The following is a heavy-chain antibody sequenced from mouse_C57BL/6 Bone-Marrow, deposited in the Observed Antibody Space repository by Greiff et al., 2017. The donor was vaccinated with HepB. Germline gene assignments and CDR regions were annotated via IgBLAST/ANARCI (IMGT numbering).Heavy chain of an antibody. CDR2: IYPRSGNT. V-gene: IGHV1-81*01. D-gene: IGHD1-1*01. CDR3: ARHGSSPFDY. J-gene: IGHJ2*01. Sequence: VKVVESGAELARPGASVKLSCKASGYTFTSYGISWVKQRTGQGLEWIGEIYPRSGNTYYNEKFKGKATLTADKSSSTAYMELRSLTSEDSAVYFCARHGSSPFDYWGQGTTLTVSS. CDR1: GYTFTSYG.